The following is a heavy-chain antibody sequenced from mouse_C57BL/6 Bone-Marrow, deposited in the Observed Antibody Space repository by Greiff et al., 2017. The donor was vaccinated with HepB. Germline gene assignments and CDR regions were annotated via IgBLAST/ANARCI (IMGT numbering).Heavy chain of an antibody. CDR3: ARHNYSNSFAY. J-gene: IGHJ3*01. Sequence: EVKLVESGGGLVQPGGSLKLSCAASGFTFSDYYMYWVRQTPEKRLEWVADISNGGGSTYYPDTVKGRFTISRDNAKNTLYLQMSRLKSEDTALYYCARHNYSNSFAYWGQGTLVTVSA. CDR2: ISNGGGST. CDR1: GFTFSDYY. D-gene: IGHD2-5*01. V-gene: IGHV5-12*01.